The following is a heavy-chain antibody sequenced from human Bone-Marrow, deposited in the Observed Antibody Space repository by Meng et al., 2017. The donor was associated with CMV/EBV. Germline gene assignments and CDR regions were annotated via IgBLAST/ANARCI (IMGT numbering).Heavy chain of an antibody. V-gene: IGHV3-66*02. D-gene: IGHD3-16*01. Sequence: GSLSLSCEASGFTVSTHFMTWVRPPPGMGLEWVSVISIDGGTYYAHSVKGRFTISRDNSKNTLYLQMNSLRLEDTAVYYCARGGVGDWGQGTLVTVSS. CDR1: GFTVSTHF. CDR3: ARGGVGD. J-gene: IGHJ1*01. CDR2: ISIDGGT.